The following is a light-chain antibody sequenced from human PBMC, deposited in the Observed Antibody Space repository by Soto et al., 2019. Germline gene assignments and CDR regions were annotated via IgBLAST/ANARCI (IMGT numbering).Light chain of an antibody. V-gene: IGKV3-20*01. CDR3: QQYGSSPLT. CDR1: QSVSSSY. Sequence: EIVLTQSPGTLSLSPGERANLSCRASQSVSSSYLAWYQQKPGQAPRLLIYGASSRATGIPDRFSGSGSGTDFTLTISRLEPEDFAVYYCQQYGSSPLTSGGGTKVEIK. CDR2: GAS. J-gene: IGKJ4*01.